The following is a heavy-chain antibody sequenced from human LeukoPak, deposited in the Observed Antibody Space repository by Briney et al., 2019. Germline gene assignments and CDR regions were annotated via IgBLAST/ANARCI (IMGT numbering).Heavy chain of an antibody. CDR2: ISGNGSPI. CDR3: ARDPEFSYGYYFDY. D-gene: IGHD5-18*01. J-gene: IGHJ4*02. V-gene: IGHV3-48*03. CDR1: GFTFSSYE. Sequence: PEGSLRLSCAASGFTFSSYEMNWVRQAPGKGLEWVSYISGNGSPIYYADSVKGRFTISRDNSKNSLFLQLNSLRADDTAVYYCARDPEFSYGYYFDYWGQGTLVTVSS.